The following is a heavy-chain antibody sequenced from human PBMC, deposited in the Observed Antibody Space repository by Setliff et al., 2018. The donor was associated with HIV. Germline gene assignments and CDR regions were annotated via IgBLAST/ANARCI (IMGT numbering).Heavy chain of an antibody. CDR2: IYPGDSVT. CDR1: GYTFTNYW. J-gene: IGHJ3*02. CDR3: ARQGDYHILTGYYSGPHDAFDI. V-gene: IGHV5-51*01. Sequence: PGESLKISCRASGYTFTNYWIGWVRQMPGKGLEWIGVIYPGDSVTRYGPSFQGQVFISADRSITTAYLEWSSLKPSDTAMYYCARQGDYHILTGYYSGPHDAFDIRGQGTMVTVSS. D-gene: IGHD3-9*01.